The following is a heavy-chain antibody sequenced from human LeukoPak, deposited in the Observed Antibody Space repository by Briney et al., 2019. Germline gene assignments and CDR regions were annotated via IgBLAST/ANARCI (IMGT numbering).Heavy chain of an antibody. CDR1: GFTFTNYG. CDR2: ISYDGSNK. J-gene: IGHJ4*02. Sequence: PGGSLRLSCAASGFTFTNYGMHWVRQAPGKGLEWVAVISYDGSNKYYADSVKGRFTISRDNSKSILYLQLNSLRGDDTAVYYCAKDQEVPAAGTWGSIDYWGQGTLVTVSS. D-gene: IGHD6-13*01. V-gene: IGHV3-30*18. CDR3: AKDQEVPAAGTWGSIDY.